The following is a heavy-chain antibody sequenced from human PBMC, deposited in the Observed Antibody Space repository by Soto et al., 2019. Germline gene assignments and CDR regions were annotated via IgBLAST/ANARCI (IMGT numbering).Heavy chain of an antibody. V-gene: IGHV1-18*01. Sequence: GASVKVSCKASGYTFTSYGISWVRQAPGQGLEWMGWISAYNGNTNYAQKLQGRVTMTTDTSTSTAYMELRSLRSDDTAVYYCARGAARNYYYCGMDVWGQGTTVTVSS. CDR1: GYTFTSYG. J-gene: IGHJ6*02. CDR2: ISAYNGNT. D-gene: IGHD6-6*01. CDR3: ARGAARNYYYCGMDV.